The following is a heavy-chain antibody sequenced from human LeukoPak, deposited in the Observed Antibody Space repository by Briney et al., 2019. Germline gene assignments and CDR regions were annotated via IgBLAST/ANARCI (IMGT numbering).Heavy chain of an antibody. Sequence: PSETLSLTCTVSGGPTESHYWSWIRQPPGKGLEWIAYIYYIGKTNYNPSLRSRATISLDMSKNRVSLRLSSVTAADTAVYYCARGGTMDSAWKAFDEWGQGTLVTVSS. V-gene: IGHV4-59*11. CDR3: ARGGTMDSAWKAFDE. CDR1: GGPTESHY. D-gene: IGHD5-18*01. J-gene: IGHJ4*02. CDR2: IYYIGKT.